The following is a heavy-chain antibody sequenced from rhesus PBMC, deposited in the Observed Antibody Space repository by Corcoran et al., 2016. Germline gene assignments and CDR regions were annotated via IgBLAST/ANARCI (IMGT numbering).Heavy chain of an antibody. V-gene: IGHV4-165*01. J-gene: IGHJ4*01. CDR2: ISGSSGST. D-gene: IGHD6S26*01. CDR3: AREPSGWSYFDY. Sequence: QVQLQESGPGLVTPSETLSLTCAFSGGSFSGYYWGWIRQPPGTGREWIGYISGSSGSTDSNPSLKSRVTISTDTSKNQFSLKLSSVTAADTAVYYCAREPSGWSYFDYWGQGVLVTVSS. CDR1: GGSFSGYY.